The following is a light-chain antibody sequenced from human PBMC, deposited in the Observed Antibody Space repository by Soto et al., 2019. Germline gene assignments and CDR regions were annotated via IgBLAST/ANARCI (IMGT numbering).Light chain of an antibody. J-gene: IGLJ1*01. CDR3: AAWADSLSGFYV. CDR1: SSNIGSNY. Sequence: QSVLTQPPSASGTPGQRVTISCSGSSSNIGSNYVYWYQQLPGTAPKLLIYRNNQRPSWVPDRFSGSKSGTSASLAISGLRSEDEADYYCAAWADSLSGFYVFGTGTKLTVL. CDR2: RNN. V-gene: IGLV1-47*01.